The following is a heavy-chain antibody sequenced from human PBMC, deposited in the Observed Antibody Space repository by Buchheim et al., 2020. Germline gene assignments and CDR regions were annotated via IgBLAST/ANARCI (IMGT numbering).Heavy chain of an antibody. D-gene: IGHD1-14*01. CDR2: IYYSGST. CDR3: ARHAGTPYYYYYMDV. J-gene: IGHJ6*03. CDR1: GGYISSSSYY. Sequence: QLQLQESGPGLVKPSETLSLTCTVSGGYISSSSYYWGWIRQPPGKGLEWIGSIYYSGSTYYNPSLQSSVTISVDTSKNQFSLHLSSVTAADTAVYYCARHAGTPYYYYYMDVWGKGTT. V-gene: IGHV4-39*01.